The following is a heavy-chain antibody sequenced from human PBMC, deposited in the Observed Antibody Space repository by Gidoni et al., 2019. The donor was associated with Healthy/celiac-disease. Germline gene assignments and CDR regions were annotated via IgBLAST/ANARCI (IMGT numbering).Heavy chain of an antibody. CDR1: GGSISSSSYY. V-gene: IGHV4-39*01. Sequence: QLQESGPGLVKPSETLSLTCTVSGGSISSSSYYWGWIRQPPGKGLEWIGSIYYSGSTYYNPSLKSRVTISVDTSKNQFSLKLSSVTAADTAVYYCAGLVVVANTDAFDIWGQGTMVTVSS. CDR2: IYYSGST. D-gene: IGHD2-21*01. CDR3: AGLVVVANTDAFDI. J-gene: IGHJ3*02.